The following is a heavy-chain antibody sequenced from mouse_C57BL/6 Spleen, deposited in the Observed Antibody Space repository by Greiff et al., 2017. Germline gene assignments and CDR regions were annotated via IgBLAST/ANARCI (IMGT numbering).Heavy chain of an antibody. CDR1: GFTFSDYY. J-gene: IGHJ4*01. CDR3: ARENSNYPYYAMDY. D-gene: IGHD2-5*01. Sequence: EVKLMESEGGLVQPGSSMKLSCTASGFTFSDYYMAWVRQVPEKGLEWVANINYDGSSTYYLDSLKSRFIISRDNAKNILYLQMSSLKSEDTATYYCARENSNYPYYAMDYWGQGTSVTVSS. CDR2: INYDGSST. V-gene: IGHV5-16*01.